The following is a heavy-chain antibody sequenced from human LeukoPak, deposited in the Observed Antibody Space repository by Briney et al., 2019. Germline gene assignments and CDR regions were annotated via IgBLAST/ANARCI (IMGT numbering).Heavy chain of an antibody. V-gene: IGHV4-39*01. CDR2: IYYSGST. CDR1: GGSISSSSYY. D-gene: IGHD6-6*01. CDR3: ARHPTGIAARPYYFDY. J-gene: IGHJ4*02. Sequence: SETLSLXCTVSGGSISSSSYYWGWSRQPPGKGPEWIGSIYYSGSTYYNPSLKSRVTISVDTSKNQFSLKLSSVTAADTAVYYCARHPTGIAARPYYFDYWGQGTLVTVSS.